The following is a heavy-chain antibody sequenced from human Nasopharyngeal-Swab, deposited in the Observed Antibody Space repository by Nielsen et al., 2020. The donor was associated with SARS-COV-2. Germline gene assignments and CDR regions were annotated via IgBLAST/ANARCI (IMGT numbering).Heavy chain of an antibody. CDR3: AKGGRSITIFGVAGSFDN. CDR2: ISCSGGSK. D-gene: IGHD3-3*01. V-gene: IGHV3-23*01. Sequence: GESLKISCAASGFTFSSYAMSWVRQAPGKGLEWVSAISCSGGSKYYADSVKGRFTLSRDNSQNTLYLQMSSLRADDTAVYYCAKGGRSITIFGVAGSFDNWGQGTLVTVSS. J-gene: IGHJ4*02. CDR1: GFTFSSYA.